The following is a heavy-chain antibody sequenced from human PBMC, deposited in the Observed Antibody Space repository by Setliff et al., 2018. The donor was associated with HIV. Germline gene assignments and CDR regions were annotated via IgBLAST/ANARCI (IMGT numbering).Heavy chain of an antibody. CDR2: IMPKSGGT. V-gene: IGHV1-2*02. D-gene: IGHD3-10*01. CDR3: VRVAMVRGNIIGAFDL. Sequence: ASVKVSCKASGYTLTDYYMHWVRQVPGQGPEWMGWIMPKSGGTDYAKKFQGRITMSTDTSLITRNRDRPITTVYMDLSSLTSNDTAIYYCVRVAMVRGNIIGAFDLWGQGSMVTVSS. CDR1: GYTLTDYY. J-gene: IGHJ3*01.